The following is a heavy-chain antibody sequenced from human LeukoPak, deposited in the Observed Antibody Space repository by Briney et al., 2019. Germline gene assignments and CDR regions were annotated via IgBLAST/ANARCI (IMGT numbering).Heavy chain of an antibody. J-gene: IGHJ3*02. D-gene: IGHD6-19*01. V-gene: IGHV3-33*01. CDR2: IWYDGSNK. CDR1: GFTFSSYG. Sequence: GGSLRLSCAASGFTFSSYGMHWVRQAPGKGLEWVAVIWYDGSNKYYADSVKGRFTISRDNSKNTLYLQMNSLRAEDTAVYYCASSSVWYSHHLDIWGQGTMVTVSS. CDR3: ASSSVWYSHHLDI.